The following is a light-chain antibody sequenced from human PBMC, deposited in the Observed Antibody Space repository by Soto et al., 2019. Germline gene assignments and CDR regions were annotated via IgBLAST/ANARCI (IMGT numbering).Light chain of an antibody. J-gene: IGKJ1*01. CDR1: QNINTW. CDR2: KAS. CDR3: QQYNNYFWA. V-gene: IGKV1-5*03. Sequence: DIQMTQSPSSLSASVGDRVTITCRASQNINTWLAWYQQKPGKAPKLLILKASSLESGVPSRFSGSGSGTEFTLTISSLQPDDLATYYCQQYNNYFWAFGQGTKVDSK.